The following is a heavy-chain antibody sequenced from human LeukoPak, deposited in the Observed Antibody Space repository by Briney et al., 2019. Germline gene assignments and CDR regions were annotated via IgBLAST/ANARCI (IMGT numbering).Heavy chain of an antibody. CDR1: GFTFSSYA. V-gene: IGHV3-30-3*01. CDR3: ARELYYDVLTGYYDN. Sequence: GGSLRLSCAASGFTFSSYAMHWVRQAPGKGLEWVAVISYDGSNKYYADSVKGRFTISRDNSKNTLYLQMNSLRAEDTAVYYCARELYYDVLTGYYDNWGQGTLVTVSS. J-gene: IGHJ4*02. D-gene: IGHD3-9*01. CDR2: ISYDGSNK.